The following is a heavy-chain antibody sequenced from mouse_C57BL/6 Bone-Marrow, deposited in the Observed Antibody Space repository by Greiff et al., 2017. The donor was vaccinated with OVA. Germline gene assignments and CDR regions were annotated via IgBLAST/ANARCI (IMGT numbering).Heavy chain of an antibody. V-gene: IGHV5-4*01. J-gene: IGHJ2*01. Sequence: EVKLMESGGGLVKPGGSLKLSCAASGFTFSSYAMSWVRQTPEKRLEWVATISDGGSYTYYPDNVQGRFTISRDNAKNNLFLQMSQLEAEDTAMYYCAREGLDYFGYWGQGTTLTVSS. CDR1: GFTFSSYA. CDR3: AREGLDYFGY. CDR2: ISDGGSYT. D-gene: IGHD3-1*01.